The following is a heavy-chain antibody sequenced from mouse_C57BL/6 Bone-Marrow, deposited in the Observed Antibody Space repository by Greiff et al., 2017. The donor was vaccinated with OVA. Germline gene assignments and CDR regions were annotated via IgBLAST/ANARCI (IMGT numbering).Heavy chain of an antibody. J-gene: IGHJ4*01. CDR2: IDPETGGT. D-gene: IGHD2-5*01. Sequence: HVQLQQSGAELVRPGASVTLSCKASGYTFTDYEMHWVKQTPVHGLEWIGAIDPETGGTAYNQKFKGTAILTADKSSSTAYMELSSLTSEDSAVYYCTRGYSNYYAMDYWGQGTSVTVSS. CDR3: TRGYSNYYAMDY. CDR1: GYTFTDYE. V-gene: IGHV1-15*01.